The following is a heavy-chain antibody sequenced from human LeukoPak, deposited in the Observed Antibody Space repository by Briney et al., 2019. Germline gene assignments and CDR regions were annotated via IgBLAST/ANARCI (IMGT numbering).Heavy chain of an antibody. V-gene: IGHV3-23*01. Sequence: SGGSLRLSCAASGFTFSSYSMNWVRQAPGKGLEWVSSITAGGTTTYYEDSVKGRFTISRDNSKSTLYLQMNSLSAEDTALYYCAKLYGDYKHAFPLWGQGTMVTVSS. CDR2: ITAGGTTT. J-gene: IGHJ3*01. D-gene: IGHD4-17*01. CDR3: AKLYGDYKHAFPL. CDR1: GFTFSSYS.